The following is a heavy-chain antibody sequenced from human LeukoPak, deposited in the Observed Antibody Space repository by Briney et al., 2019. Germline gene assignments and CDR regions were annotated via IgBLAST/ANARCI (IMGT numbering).Heavy chain of an antibody. V-gene: IGHV1-2*04. CDR1: GYTFTGYY. J-gene: IGHJ6*02. CDR3: ARDRPVTYPYYYYYGMDV. D-gene: IGHD4-17*01. CDR2: INPNSGGT. Sequence: ASVKVSCKASGYTFTGYYIHWVRQAPGQGLEWMGWINPNSGGTNYAQKFQGWVTMTRDTSISTAYMELSRLRSDDTAVYYCARDRPVTYPYYYYYGMDVWGQGTTVTVSS.